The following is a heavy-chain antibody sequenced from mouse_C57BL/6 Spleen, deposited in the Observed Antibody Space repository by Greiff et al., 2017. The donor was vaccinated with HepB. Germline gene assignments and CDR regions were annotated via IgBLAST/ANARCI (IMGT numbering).Heavy chain of an antibody. D-gene: IGHD1-1*01. J-gene: IGHJ4*01. CDR2: IYPGSGNT. V-gene: IGHV1-76*01. CDR3: ARSSSYVLYYAMDY. CDR1: GYTFTDYY. Sequence: QVQLQQSGAELVRPGASVKLSCKASGYTFTDYYINWVKQRPGQGLEWIARIYPGSGNTYYNEKFKGKATLTAEKSSSTAYMQLSSLTSEDSAVYFCARSSSYVLYYAMDYWGQGTSVTVSS.